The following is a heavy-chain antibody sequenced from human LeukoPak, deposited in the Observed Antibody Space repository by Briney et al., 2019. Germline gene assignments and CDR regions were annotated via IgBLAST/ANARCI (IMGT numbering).Heavy chain of an antibody. V-gene: IGHV1-18*01. CDR1: GYTFTTYG. CDR2: ISTYNGNT. CDR3: ARALPDTAMVY. J-gene: IGHJ4*02. Sequence: ASVKVSCKASGYTFTTYGISWVRQAPGQGLEWMGWISTYNGNTNYAQKLQGRVTMTTDTSTSTAYMGLRSLRSDDTAVYYCARALPDTAMVYWGQGTLVTVSS. D-gene: IGHD5-18*01.